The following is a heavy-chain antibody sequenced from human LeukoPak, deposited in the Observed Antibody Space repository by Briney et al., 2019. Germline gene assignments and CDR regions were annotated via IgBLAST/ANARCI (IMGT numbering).Heavy chain of an antibody. CDR3: ARADDYYGSGS. D-gene: IGHD3-10*01. CDR1: GGTFSSYA. J-gene: IGHJ4*02. Sequence: SVKVSCKASGGTFSSYAISWVRQAPGQGLEWMGEIIPIFGTANHAQKFQGRVTITTDESTSTAYMELSSLRSEDTAVYYCARADDYYGSGSWGQGTLVTVSS. V-gene: IGHV1-69*05. CDR2: IIPIFGTA.